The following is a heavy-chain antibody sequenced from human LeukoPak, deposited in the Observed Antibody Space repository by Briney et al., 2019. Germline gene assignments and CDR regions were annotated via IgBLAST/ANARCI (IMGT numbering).Heavy chain of an antibody. CDR3: ARSVSPAAIHSNYYYYGMDV. CDR2: ISAYSGNT. J-gene: IGHJ6*02. CDR1: GYTFTSYG. D-gene: IGHD2-2*01. V-gene: IGHV1-18*01. Sequence: ASVKVSCKASGYTFTSYGISWVRQAPGQGLEWMGWISAYSGNTNYAQKLQGRVTMSTDTSTSTAYMELRSLRSDDTAVYYCARSVSPAAIHSNYYYYGMDVWGQGTTVTVSS.